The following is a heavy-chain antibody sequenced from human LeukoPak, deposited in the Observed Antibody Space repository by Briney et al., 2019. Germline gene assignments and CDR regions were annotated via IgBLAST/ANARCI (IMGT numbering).Heavy chain of an antibody. Sequence: GGSLRLSCVASGFTITNNWMYWVRQAPGRGLVWVSRIKNDESTAVYADSVKGRFTISRDNAKNTLYLQMNSLRVEDTAVYYCATVFKGSSLEDYWGQGARVTVSS. V-gene: IGHV3-74*03. D-gene: IGHD1-26*01. CDR3: ATVFKGSSLEDY. CDR1: GFTITNNW. J-gene: IGHJ4*02. CDR2: IKNDESTA.